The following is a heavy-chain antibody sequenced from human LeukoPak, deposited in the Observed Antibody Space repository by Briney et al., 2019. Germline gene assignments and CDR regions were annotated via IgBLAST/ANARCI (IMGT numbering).Heavy chain of an antibody. Sequence: GESLKISCKGSGYSFTSYWIGWVRQMPGKGLEWMGIIYPGDSDTRYSPSFQGQVTTSADKSISTAYLQWSSLKASDTAMYYCARHTLIAAAGVDYWGQGTLVTVS. V-gene: IGHV5-51*01. CDR2: IYPGDSDT. D-gene: IGHD6-13*01. CDR3: ARHTLIAAAGVDY. CDR1: GYSFTSYW. J-gene: IGHJ4*02.